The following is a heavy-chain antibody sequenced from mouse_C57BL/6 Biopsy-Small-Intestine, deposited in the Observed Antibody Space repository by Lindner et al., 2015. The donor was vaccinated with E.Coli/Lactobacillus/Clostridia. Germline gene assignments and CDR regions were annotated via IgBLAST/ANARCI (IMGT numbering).Heavy chain of an antibody. CDR1: GFTFSDYG. J-gene: IGHJ2*01. CDR2: IRSGSSII. CDR3: ARERIGTDY. D-gene: IGHD4-1*01. Sequence: EVQLQESGGGLVKPGGSLKLSCAASGFTFSDYGMHWVRQAPEKGLEWVAYIRSGSSIIYYADTVEGRFTISRDNAKNTLFLQMTSLRSEDTAMYYCARERIGTDYWGQGTTLTVSS. V-gene: IGHV5-17*01.